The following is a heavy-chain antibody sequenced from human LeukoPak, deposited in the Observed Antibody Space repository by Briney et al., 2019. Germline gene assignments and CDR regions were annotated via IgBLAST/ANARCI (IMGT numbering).Heavy chain of an antibody. CDR3: ARLVGLYNSNDGGDY. Sequence: SETLSLTCTVSGGSISSSSYYWGWIRQPPGKGLEWIGSIYYSGSTFYNPSLKSRVTISVDTSKNQFSLKLSSVTAADTAVYYCARLVGLYNSNDGGDYWGQGTLVTVSS. V-gene: IGHV4-39*01. CDR1: GGSISSSSYY. D-gene: IGHD1-1*01. J-gene: IGHJ4*02. CDR2: IYYSGST.